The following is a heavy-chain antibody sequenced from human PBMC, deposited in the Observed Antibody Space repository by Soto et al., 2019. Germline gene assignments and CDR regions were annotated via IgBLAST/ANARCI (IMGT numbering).Heavy chain of an antibody. CDR3: AKARNDLVVAYYFDY. CDR1: GFTFTNYW. V-gene: IGHV3-9*01. J-gene: IGHJ4*02. Sequence: PGGSLRLSCVASGFTFTNYWMHWVRQAPGKGLVWVSGISWNSGSIGYADSVKGRFTISRDNAKNSLYLQMNSLRAEDTALYYCAKARNDLVVAYYFDYWGQGTLVTVSS. CDR2: ISWNSGSI. D-gene: IGHD1-1*01.